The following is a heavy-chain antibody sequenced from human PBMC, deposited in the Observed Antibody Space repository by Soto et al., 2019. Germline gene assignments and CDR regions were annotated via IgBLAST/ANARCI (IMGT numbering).Heavy chain of an antibody. Sequence: QVQLVQSGAEVKKLGASVKVSCKASGYTFTSYDINWVRQATGQGLEWMGWMNPNSGNTGYAQKFQGRVTMTRNTSISTAYMELSSLRSEDTAVYYCARSRYTSHHWYFDLWGRGTLVTVSS. CDR3: ARSRYTSHHWYFDL. J-gene: IGHJ2*01. V-gene: IGHV1-8*01. CDR1: GYTFTSYD. D-gene: IGHD3-16*02. CDR2: MNPNSGNT.